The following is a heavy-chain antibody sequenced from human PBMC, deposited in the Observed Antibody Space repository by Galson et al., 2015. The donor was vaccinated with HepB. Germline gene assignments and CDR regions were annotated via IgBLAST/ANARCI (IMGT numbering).Heavy chain of an antibody. CDR2: INPSGGST. CDR3: AGGGGYSYGFYYYYGMDV. Sequence: SVKVSCKASGYTFTSYYMHWVRQAPGQGLEWMGIINPSGGSTSYAQKFQGRVTMTRDTSTSTVYMELSSLRSEDTAVYYCAGGGGYSYGFYYYYGMDVWGQGTTVTVSS. CDR1: GYTFTSYY. V-gene: IGHV1-46*01. J-gene: IGHJ6*02. D-gene: IGHD5-18*01.